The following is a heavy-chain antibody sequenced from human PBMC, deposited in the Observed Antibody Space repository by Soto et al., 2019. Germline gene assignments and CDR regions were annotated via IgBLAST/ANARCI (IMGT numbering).Heavy chain of an antibody. CDR3: ARDWVWFGAHPIDY. CDR2: ISSDGSNK. J-gene: IGHJ4*02. D-gene: IGHD3-10*01. Sequence: QVQLVESGGGVVQTGRSLRLSCAASGFTSSNYGMHWVRQAPGKGLEWVAVISSDGSNKYYADSVKGRFTISRDNSENTLFLQMNNLRTEDTAVYYCARDWVWFGAHPIDYWGQGTLVTVSS. CDR1: GFTSSNYG. V-gene: IGHV3-30*03.